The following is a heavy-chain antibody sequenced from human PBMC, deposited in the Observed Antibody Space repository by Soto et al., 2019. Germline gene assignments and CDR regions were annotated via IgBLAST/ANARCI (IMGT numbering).Heavy chain of an antibody. V-gene: IGHV3-33*08. J-gene: IGHJ6*02. CDR3: ARDGREGAPRYYYYGMDV. Sequence: VQLLESGGGLVQPGGSLRLSCAASGFTFSNYAMNWVRQAPGEGLEWVAVIWYDGSNKYYADSVKGRFTISRDNSKNTLYLQMNSLRAEDTAVYYCARDGREGAPRYYYYGMDVWGQGTTVTVSS. CDR1: GFTFSNYA. CDR2: IWYDGSNK.